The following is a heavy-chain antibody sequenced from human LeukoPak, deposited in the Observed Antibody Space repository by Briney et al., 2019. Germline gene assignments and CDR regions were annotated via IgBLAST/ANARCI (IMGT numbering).Heavy chain of an antibody. J-gene: IGHJ6*03. D-gene: IGHD6-13*01. CDR3: ARLAAAGTDYYYYMDV. CDR2: IHHSGSI. V-gene: IGHV4-4*02. Sequence: PSETLSLTCAVSGVSISSNLWWTWVRQPPGKGLEWIAEIHHSGSINYNPSLKSRVTISVDKAKNQFSLKLSSVTAADTAVYYCARLAAAGTDYYYYMDVWGKGTTVTISS. CDR1: GVSISSNLW.